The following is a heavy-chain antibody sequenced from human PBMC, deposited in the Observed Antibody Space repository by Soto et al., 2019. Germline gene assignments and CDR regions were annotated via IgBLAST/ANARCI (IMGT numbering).Heavy chain of an antibody. V-gene: IGHV3-23*01. Sequence: EVQLLESGGGLVQPGGSLRLSCAASGFTFSSYAMSWVRQAPGKGLEWVSAISGSGGSTYYADSVKGRFTISRDNSKNTLYLQMNSLRAEDTAVYYCAKDLGASGTCTNGVCYTRGGCSGGSCYPGYYGMDVWGQGTTVTVSS. CDR1: GFTFSSYA. CDR3: AKDLGASGTCTNGVCYTRGGCSGGSCYPGYYGMDV. CDR2: ISGSGGST. J-gene: IGHJ6*02. D-gene: IGHD2-8*01.